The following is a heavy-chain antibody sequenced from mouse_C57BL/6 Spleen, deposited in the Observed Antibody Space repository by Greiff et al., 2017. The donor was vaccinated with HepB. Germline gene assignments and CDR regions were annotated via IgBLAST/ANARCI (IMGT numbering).Heavy chain of an antibody. D-gene: IGHD3-2*02. V-gene: IGHV1-64*01. CDR3: ARSAQDYYAMDY. Sequence: QVQLQQSGAELVKPGASVKLSCKASGYTFTSYWMHWVKQRPGQGLEWIGMIHPNSGSTNYNEKFKSKATLTVDKSSSTAYMQLSSLTSEDSAVYYCARSAQDYYAMDYWGQGTSVTVSS. J-gene: IGHJ4*01. CDR2: IHPNSGST. CDR1: GYTFTSYW.